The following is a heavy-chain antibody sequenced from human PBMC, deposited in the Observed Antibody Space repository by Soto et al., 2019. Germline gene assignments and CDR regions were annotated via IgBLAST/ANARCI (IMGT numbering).Heavy chain of an antibody. CDR1: GGTFSSYA. J-gene: IGHJ6*02. D-gene: IGHD3-3*01. CDR2: IIPIFCTA. V-gene: IGHV1-69*13. CDR3: AGGAYYDFWSGYYTTLDYGIDV. Sequence: GAGVKVPCQPSGGTFSSYAISWVRQAPGQGLEWMGGIIPIFCTANYAQKFQSRVTITADESTSTAYIELSSLRSEATAVDYCAGGAYYDFWSGYYTTLDYGIDVWGQGTTVTVSS.